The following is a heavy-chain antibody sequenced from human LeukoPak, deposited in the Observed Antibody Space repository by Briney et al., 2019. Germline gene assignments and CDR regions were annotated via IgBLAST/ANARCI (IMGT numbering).Heavy chain of an antibody. CDR3: ARAAGGSYDFWSGYSRVAEYFQH. CDR1: GFTFSSYE. Sequence: GGSLRLSCAASGFTFSSYEMNWVRQAPGKGLEWVSYISSSGSTIYYADSVKGRFTISRDNAKNSLYLQMNSLRAEDTAVYYCARAAGGSYDFWSGYSRVAEYFQHWGQGTLVTVSS. D-gene: IGHD3-3*01. J-gene: IGHJ1*01. V-gene: IGHV3-48*03. CDR2: ISSSGSTI.